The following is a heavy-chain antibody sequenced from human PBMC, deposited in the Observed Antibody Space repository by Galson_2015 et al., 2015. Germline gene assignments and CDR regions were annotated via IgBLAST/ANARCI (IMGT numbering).Heavy chain of an antibody. CDR3: ARDTPATDY. Sequence: SLRLSCAASGFSFSNHGMHWVRQAPGKGLEWVAVIWYDGSYRYYADSVKGRFTISRDNSKNTLDLQMNSLRAEDTAVYYCARDTPATDYWGQGTLVTVSS. CDR1: GFSFSNHG. J-gene: IGHJ4*02. CDR2: IWYDGSYR. V-gene: IGHV3-33*01.